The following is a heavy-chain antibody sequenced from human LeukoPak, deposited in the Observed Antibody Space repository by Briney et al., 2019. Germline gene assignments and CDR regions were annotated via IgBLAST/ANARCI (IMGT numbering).Heavy chain of an antibody. D-gene: IGHD2-15*01. Sequence: ASVKVSCKASGYTFTGYYMHWVRQAPGQGLEWMGWINPNSGGTNYAQKFQGRVTMTRDTSISTAYMELSRLRSDDTAVYYCARQNDQDIVVVGHFDYWGQGTLVTVSS. CDR1: GYTFTGYY. V-gene: IGHV1-2*02. CDR2: INPNSGGT. CDR3: ARQNDQDIVVVGHFDY. J-gene: IGHJ4*02.